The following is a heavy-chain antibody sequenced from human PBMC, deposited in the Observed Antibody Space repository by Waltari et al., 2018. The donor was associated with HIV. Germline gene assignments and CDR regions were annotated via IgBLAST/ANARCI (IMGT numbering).Heavy chain of an antibody. D-gene: IGHD6-13*01. Sequence: QLQLQESGPGLVKPSETLSLTCTVSGGSISSSSYYWGWIRQPPGKGLEWIGSIYYSGSTYYNPSLKSRVTISVDTSKNQFSLKLSSVTAADTAVYYCARDGSPVAAAGSYFDYWGQGTLVTVSS. CDR3: ARDGSPVAAAGSYFDY. J-gene: IGHJ4*02. V-gene: IGHV4-39*07. CDR1: GGSISSSSYY. CDR2: IYYSGST.